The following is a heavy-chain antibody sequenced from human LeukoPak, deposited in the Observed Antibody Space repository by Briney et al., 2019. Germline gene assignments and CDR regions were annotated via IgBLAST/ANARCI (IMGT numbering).Heavy chain of an antibody. Sequence: PGGSLRLSCAASGFTFSSYAMHWVRQAPGKGLEWVAVISYDGSNKYYADSVKGRFTISRDNSKNTLYLQMNSLGAEDTAVYYCARDRGDYYDSSGPLDYWGQGTLVTVSS. D-gene: IGHD3-22*01. CDR1: GFTFSSYA. V-gene: IGHV3-30-3*01. CDR2: ISYDGSNK. CDR3: ARDRGDYYDSSGPLDY. J-gene: IGHJ4*02.